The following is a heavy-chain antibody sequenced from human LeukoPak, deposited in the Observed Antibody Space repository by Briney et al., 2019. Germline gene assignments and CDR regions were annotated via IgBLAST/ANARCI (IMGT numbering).Heavy chain of an antibody. D-gene: IGHD4-17*01. Sequence: PGRSLRLPCAASGFTFSSYGMHWVRQAPGKGLEWVAVIWYDGSNKYYADSVKGRFTISRDNSKNTLYLQMNSLRAEDTAVYYCARDDYGYYSFDYWGQGTLVTVSS. V-gene: IGHV3-33*01. CDR1: GFTFSSYG. CDR2: IWYDGSNK. CDR3: ARDDYGYYSFDY. J-gene: IGHJ4*02.